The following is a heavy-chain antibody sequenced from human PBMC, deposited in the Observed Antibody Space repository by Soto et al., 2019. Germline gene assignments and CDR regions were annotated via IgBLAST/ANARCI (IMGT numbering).Heavy chain of an antibody. CDR2: IYYSGST. CDR1: GGSISSSSYY. D-gene: IGHD3-3*01. V-gene: IGHV4-39*01. J-gene: IGHJ6*02. CDR3: ARHLRVGVAPKHYYYYGMDV. Sequence: TSETLSLTCTVSGGSISSSSYYWGWIRQPPGKGLEGIGSIYYSGSTYYNPSLKSRVTISVDTSKNQFSLKLSSVTAADTAVYYCARHLRVGVAPKHYYYYGMDVWGQGTTVTVSS.